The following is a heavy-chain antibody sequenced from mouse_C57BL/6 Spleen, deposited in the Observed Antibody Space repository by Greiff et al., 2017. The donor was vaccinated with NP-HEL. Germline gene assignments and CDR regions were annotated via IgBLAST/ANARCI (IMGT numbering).Heavy chain of an antibody. J-gene: IGHJ2*01. CDR1: GYAFSSSW. V-gene: IGHV1-82*01. D-gene: IGHD4-1*01. CDR3: ARSLSWDGG. Sequence: QVQLKQSGPELVKPGASVKISCKASGYAFSSSWMNWVKQRPGKGLEWIGRIYPGDGDTNYNGKFTGKATLTADKSSSTAYMQLSSRTSEDSAVYFCARSLSWDGGWGQGTTLTVSS. CDR2: IYPGDGDT.